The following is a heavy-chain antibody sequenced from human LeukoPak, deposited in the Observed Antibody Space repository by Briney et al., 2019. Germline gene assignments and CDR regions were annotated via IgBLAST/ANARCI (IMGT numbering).Heavy chain of an antibody. J-gene: IGHJ4*02. CDR2: IWYDGSNK. Sequence: GRSLRLSCAAPGFTFSSYGMHWVRQAPGKGLEWVAVIWYDGSNKYYADSVKGRFTISRDNSKNTLYLQMNSLRAEDTAVYYCARDLRGNRGSLDYWGQGTLVTVSS. CDR3: ARDLRGNRGSLDY. D-gene: IGHD1-26*01. V-gene: IGHV3-33*01. CDR1: GFTFSSYG.